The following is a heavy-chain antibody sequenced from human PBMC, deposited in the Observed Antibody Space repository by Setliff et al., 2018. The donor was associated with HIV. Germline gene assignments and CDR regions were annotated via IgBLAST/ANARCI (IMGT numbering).Heavy chain of an antibody. Sequence: PSETLSLTCSVSGGSVINYLWHWFRQPPGKGLEWIGYIYDSGITDHNPSLEGRLTMSVDTSKNQVSLRLKSVTTADTAVYFCARELYGGNSRPFDYWGQGALVTVPS. V-gene: IGHV4-59*02. CDR1: GGSVINYL. D-gene: IGHD2-21*02. J-gene: IGHJ4*02. CDR3: ARELYGGNSRPFDY. CDR2: IYDSGIT.